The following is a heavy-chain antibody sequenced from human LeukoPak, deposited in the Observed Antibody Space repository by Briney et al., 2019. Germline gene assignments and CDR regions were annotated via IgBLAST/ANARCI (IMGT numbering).Heavy chain of an antibody. J-gene: IGHJ4*02. Sequence: GGSLRLSCAASGFTFINYGMYWVRQAPGKGLEWVATVWYDGNNKYYADSVKGRFTISRDNSKNTLYLQMNSLRAEDTAIYYCARDPDRSGFDYWGQGTLVTVSS. V-gene: IGHV3-33*01. CDR3: ARDPDRSGFDY. CDR2: VWYDGNNK. CDR1: GFTFINYG. D-gene: IGHD1-14*01.